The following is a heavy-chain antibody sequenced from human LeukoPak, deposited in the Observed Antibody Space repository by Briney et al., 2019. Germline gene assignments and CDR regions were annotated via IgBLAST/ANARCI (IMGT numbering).Heavy chain of an antibody. D-gene: IGHD1-26*01. CDR1: RFTFSHYY. Sequence: GGPQTLFCTLSRFTFSHYYMSWLRQSPGKGLEWVSYSSSTSSYTSYADFGNGRFTISRDNAKNSLYLQMNGLGAEDTAVYYCARREARIFDYWGRGTLVSVCS. V-gene: IGHV3-11*03. CDR3: ARREARIFDY. J-gene: IGHJ4*02. CDR2: SSSTSSYT.